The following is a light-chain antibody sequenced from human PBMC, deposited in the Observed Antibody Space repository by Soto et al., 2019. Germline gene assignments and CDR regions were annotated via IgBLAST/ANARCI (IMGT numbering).Light chain of an antibody. V-gene: IGLV2-14*01. J-gene: IGLJ1*01. Sequence: QSVLTQPASVSGSPGQSITISCTGTSSDVGGYNYVSWYQQHPGKAPKLMIYEVSNRPSGVSNRFSGSKSGNTASLTNSGLQAEDEADYYCSSYTSSSTPYVFGTVTKLTVL. CDR3: SSYTSSSTPYV. CDR1: SSDVGGYNY. CDR2: EVS.